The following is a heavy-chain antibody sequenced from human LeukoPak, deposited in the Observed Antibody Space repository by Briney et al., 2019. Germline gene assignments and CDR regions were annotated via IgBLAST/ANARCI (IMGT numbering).Heavy chain of an antibody. D-gene: IGHD6-13*01. V-gene: IGHV1-69*05. Sequence: ASVKVSCKASGGTFSSYAISWVRQAPGHGLEWMGGIIPIFGTANYAQKFQGRVTITTDESTSTAYMELSSLRSEDTAVYYCGSGSSTPHGYMDVWGKGTTVTVSS. CDR1: GGTFSSYA. CDR3: GSGSSTPHGYMDV. J-gene: IGHJ6*03. CDR2: IIPIFGTA.